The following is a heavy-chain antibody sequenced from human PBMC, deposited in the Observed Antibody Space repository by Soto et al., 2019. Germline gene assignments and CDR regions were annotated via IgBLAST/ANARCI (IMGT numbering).Heavy chain of an antibody. CDR3: AGAIVTYYYDSSGSWFDP. CDR1: GGSNSSGGYY. J-gene: IGHJ5*02. CDR2: IYYSGST. V-gene: IGHV4-31*11. D-gene: IGHD3-22*01. Sequence: SETLSLTCAVSGGSNSSGGYYWSWIRQHPGKGLEWIGYIYYSGSTYYNPSLKSRVTISVDTSKNQFSLKLSSVTAADTAVYYCAGAIVTYYYDSSGSWFDPWGQGTLVTVSS.